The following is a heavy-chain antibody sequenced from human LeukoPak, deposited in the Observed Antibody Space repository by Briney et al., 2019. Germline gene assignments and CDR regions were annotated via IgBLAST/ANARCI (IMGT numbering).Heavy chain of an antibody. V-gene: IGHV3-7*05. CDR2: VKQDGSEK. CDR3: AREAVTRNYFDY. J-gene: IGHJ4*02. D-gene: IGHD4-17*01. Sequence: GGSLRLSCAASGFPLSSYSMNWVRQAPGKGLEWVANVKQDGSEKYYVDSVKGRFTISRDNAKNSLFLQMNSLRAEDTAVYYCAREAVTRNYFDYWGQGTLVTVSS. CDR1: GFPLSSYS.